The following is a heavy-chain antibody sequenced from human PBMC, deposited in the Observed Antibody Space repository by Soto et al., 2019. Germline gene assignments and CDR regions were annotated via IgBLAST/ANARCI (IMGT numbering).Heavy chain of an antibody. CDR3: ARAVYSSSSDFDY. CDR1: GYTFTGYY. Sequence: KVSCKASGYTFTGYYMHWVRQAPGQGLEWMGWINPNSGGTNYAQKFQGWVTMTRDTSISTAYMELSRLRSDDTAVYYCARAVYSSSSDFDYWGQGTLVTVSS. J-gene: IGHJ4*02. D-gene: IGHD6-6*01. V-gene: IGHV1-2*04. CDR2: INPNSGGT.